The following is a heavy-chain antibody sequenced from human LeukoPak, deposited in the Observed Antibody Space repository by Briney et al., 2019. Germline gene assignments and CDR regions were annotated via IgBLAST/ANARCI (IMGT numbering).Heavy chain of an antibody. V-gene: IGHV3-21*04. J-gene: IGHJ4*02. CDR3: AKDRRNDYGDYVYYFDY. CDR1: GFTFSSYS. Sequence: GGSLRLSCAASGFTFSSYSMNWVRQAPGKGLEWVSSISSSSSYIYYADSVKGRFTISRDNSKNTLYLQMNSLRAEDTAVYYCAKDRRNDYGDYVYYFDYWGQGTLVTVSS. D-gene: IGHD4-17*01. CDR2: ISSSSSYI.